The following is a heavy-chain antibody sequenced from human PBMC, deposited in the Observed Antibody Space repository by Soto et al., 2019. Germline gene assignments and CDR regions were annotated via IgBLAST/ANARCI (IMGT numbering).Heavy chain of an antibody. J-gene: IGHJ4*02. V-gene: IGHV3-66*01. D-gene: IGHD5-18*01. CDR3: ARDQGYSHY. CDR2: IFSGGST. CDR1: GFTVSSNY. Sequence: EVQLVESGGGLVQPGGSLRLSCAASGFTVSSNYMTWVRQAPGKGQEWVSVIFSGGSTSYADSVKGRFTISRDNSKNTLYLQMNSLTAEDTAVYYCARDQGYSHYWGQGTLVTVSS.